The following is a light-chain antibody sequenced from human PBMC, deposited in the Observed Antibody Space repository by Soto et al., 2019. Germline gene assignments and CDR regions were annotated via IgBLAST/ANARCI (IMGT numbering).Light chain of an antibody. V-gene: IGLV2-14*01. Sequence: QSALTQPASVSGSPGQSITISCTGTSSDVGGYNYVSWYQQHPGKAPKVMIYEVSNRPSGVSNRFSGSKSGNTASLTISRLQAEDEADYYCSSYTSSSTDVFGAGTKLTVL. CDR2: EVS. CDR3: SSYTSSSTDV. CDR1: SSDVGGYNY. J-gene: IGLJ2*01.